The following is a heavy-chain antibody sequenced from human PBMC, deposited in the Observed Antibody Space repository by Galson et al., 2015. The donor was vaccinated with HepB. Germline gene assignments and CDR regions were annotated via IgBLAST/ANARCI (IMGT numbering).Heavy chain of an antibody. D-gene: IGHD3-9*01. CDR2: INAGNGNT. CDR1: GYTFTSYA. J-gene: IGHJ3*02. V-gene: IGHV1-3*01. Sequence: SVKVSCKASGYTFTSYAMHWVRQAPGQGLEWMGWINAGNGNTKYAQKFQGRVTITRDTSASTAYMELSSLRSEDTAVYYCARDRGYYDILTGYYRNDAFDIWGQGTMVTVSS. CDR3: ARDRGYYDILTGYYRNDAFDI.